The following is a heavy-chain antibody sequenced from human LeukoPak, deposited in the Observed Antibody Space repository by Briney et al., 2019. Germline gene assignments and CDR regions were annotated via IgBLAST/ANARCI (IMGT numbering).Heavy chain of an antibody. J-gene: IGHJ4*02. CDR1: GFTFNTYT. CDR3: ARGPGY. Sequence: PGGSLRLSCAASGFTFNTYTMSWIRQPPGKGLEWIGEINHSGSTNYNPSLKSRVTISVDTSKNQFSLKLSSVTAADTAVYYCARGPGYWGQGTLVTVSS. V-gene: IGHV4-34*01. CDR2: INHSGST.